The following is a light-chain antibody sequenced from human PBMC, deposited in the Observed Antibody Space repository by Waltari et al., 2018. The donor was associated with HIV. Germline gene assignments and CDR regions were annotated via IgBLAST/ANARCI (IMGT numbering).Light chain of an antibody. CDR3: QQYDSSPPLFT. CDR1: QSVSSSY. Sequence: IVLTQSQGTLSLSLGESATLPCRASQSVSSSYLGWYQQKPGQAPRLLIYGTSSRATGIPDRFSGSGSGTDFTLTISRLEPEDFAVYYCQQYDSSPPLFTFGPGTKVDIK. J-gene: IGKJ3*01. CDR2: GTS. V-gene: IGKV3-20*01.